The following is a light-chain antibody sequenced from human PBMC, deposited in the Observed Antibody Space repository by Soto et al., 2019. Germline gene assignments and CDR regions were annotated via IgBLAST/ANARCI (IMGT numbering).Light chain of an antibody. V-gene: IGKV3-11*01. CDR1: QSVGIH. CDR3: QQRYNWPPLT. CDR2: EAS. J-gene: IGKJ4*01. Sequence: EVVLTQSPGTLSLSPGERATLSCRASQSVGIHLAWYQQKPGRAPRLLIYEASHRATGIPARFSGSGSGTDFVLTISSLEPEDFAVYYCQQRYNWPPLTFGGGTKVEIK.